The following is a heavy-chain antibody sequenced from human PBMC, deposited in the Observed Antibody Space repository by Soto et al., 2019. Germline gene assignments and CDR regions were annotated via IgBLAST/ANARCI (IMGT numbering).Heavy chain of an antibody. CDR2: ISYDGSNK. J-gene: IGHJ6*02. CDR1: GFTFRSYG. V-gene: IGHV3-30*03. Sequence: QVQLVESGGGVVQPGRSLRLSCAASGFTFRSYGMHWVRQAPGKGLEWVAVISYDGSNKYYADSVKGRFTISRDNSKNTLYLQMNSLRAEDTAVYYCVVGATTRYYYYYGMDVWGQGTTVTVSS. D-gene: IGHD1-26*01. CDR3: VVGATTRYYYYYGMDV.